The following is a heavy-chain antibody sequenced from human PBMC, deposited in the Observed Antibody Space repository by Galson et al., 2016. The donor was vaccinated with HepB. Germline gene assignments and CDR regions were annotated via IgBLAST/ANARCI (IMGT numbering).Heavy chain of an antibody. Sequence: SLRLSCAASGFTLTNYGMNWVRQAPGKGLEWVSYIRSTTSTIYYANSAKGRFTISSDDADNSLYLQMNSLRDEDTAVHYCARDLVRSAFDMWGQGTMVTVSS. J-gene: IGHJ3*02. V-gene: IGHV3-48*02. CDR2: IRSTTSTI. D-gene: IGHD2-8*02. CDR3: ARDLVRSAFDM. CDR1: GFTLTNYG.